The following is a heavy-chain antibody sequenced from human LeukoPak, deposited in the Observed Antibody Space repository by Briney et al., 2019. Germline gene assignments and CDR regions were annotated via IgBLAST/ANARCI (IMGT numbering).Heavy chain of an antibody. J-gene: IGHJ3*02. CDR1: GFAFSSYA. CDR3: AKSAVSLEWLHDAFDI. V-gene: IGHV3-23*01. Sequence: GGSLRLSCAASGFAFSSYAMSWVRQAPGKGLEWVSEISGSGGSTYYADSVKGRFTISRDNSKNTLYLQMNSLRAEDTAVYYCAKSAVSLEWLHDAFDIWGQGTMVTVSS. D-gene: IGHD3-3*01. CDR2: ISGSGGST.